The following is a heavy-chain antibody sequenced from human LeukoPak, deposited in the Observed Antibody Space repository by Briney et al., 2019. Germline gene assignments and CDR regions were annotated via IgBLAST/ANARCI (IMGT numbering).Heavy chain of an antibody. CDR3: ARVTWIKWFDP. CDR2: INHSGST. J-gene: IGHJ5*02. V-gene: IGHV4-30-2*01. CDR1: GGSVSSGGYS. D-gene: IGHD2-2*03. Sequence: SQTLSLTCAVSGGSVSSGGYSWSWIRQPPGKGLEWIGEINHSGSTNYNPSLKSRVTISVDTSKNQFSLKLSSVTAADTAVYYCARVTWIKWFDPWGQGTLVTVSS.